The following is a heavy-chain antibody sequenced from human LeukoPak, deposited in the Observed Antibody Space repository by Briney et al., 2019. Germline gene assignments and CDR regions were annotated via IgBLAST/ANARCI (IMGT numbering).Heavy chain of an antibody. CDR3: AKKNYVVYTPIDY. D-gene: IGHD1-14*01. Sequence: GGSLGLSCAASGFTFSSYAMSWVRQAPGKGLEWVSAISGSGGSTYYADSVKGRFTISRDNSKNTLYLQMNSLRAEDTAVYYCAKKNYVVYTPIDYWGQGTLVTVSS. CDR1: GFTFSSYA. V-gene: IGHV3-23*01. J-gene: IGHJ4*02. CDR2: ISGSGGST.